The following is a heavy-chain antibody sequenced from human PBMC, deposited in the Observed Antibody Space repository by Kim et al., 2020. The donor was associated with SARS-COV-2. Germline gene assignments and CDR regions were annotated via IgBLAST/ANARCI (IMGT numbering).Heavy chain of an antibody. Sequence: SVKVSCKASGGTFTSYTISWVRQAPGQGLQWMGGIIPIFGMANYAHNFQGRVTITADESTSTAYMERSSLRSEDTAVYYCATKESEYSYRRGNYYYYGMVVWGQGTTVTVSS. D-gene: IGHD3-16*02. CDR3: ATKESEYSYRRGNYYYYGMVV. V-gene: IGHV1-69*13. CDR2: IIPIFGMA. J-gene: IGHJ6*02. CDR1: GGTFTSYT.